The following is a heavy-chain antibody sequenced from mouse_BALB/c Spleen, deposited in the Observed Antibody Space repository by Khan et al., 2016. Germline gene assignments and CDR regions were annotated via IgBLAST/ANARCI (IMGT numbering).Heavy chain of an antibody. D-gene: IGHD2-4*01. J-gene: IGHJ3*01. CDR2: IDPANGNT. CDR3: ASSPYDYDVGFAY. CDR1: GFNINDTY. Sequence: VQLKQSGAELVKPGASVKLSCTASGFNINDTYMHWVKQRPEQGLEWIGRIDPANGNTKYDPKFQGKATITADKSSNTAYLPLSSLTSEDTAVYYCASSPYDYDVGFAYWGQGTLVTVSA. V-gene: IGHV14-3*02.